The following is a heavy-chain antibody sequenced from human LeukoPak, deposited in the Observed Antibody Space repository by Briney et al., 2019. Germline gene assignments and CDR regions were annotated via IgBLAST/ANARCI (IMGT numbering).Heavy chain of an antibody. CDR1: GGSISSYY. J-gene: IGHJ6*02. V-gene: IGHV4-59*01. Sequence: SETLSLTCTVSGGSISSYYWSWIRQPPGKGLEWIGYIYYSGSTNYNPSLKSRVTISVDTSKNQFSLKLSSVTAADTAVYYCARVTPELTYGCYYYGMDVWGQGTTVTVSS. CDR3: ARVTPELTYGCYYYGMDV. D-gene: IGHD1-26*01. CDR2: IYYSGST.